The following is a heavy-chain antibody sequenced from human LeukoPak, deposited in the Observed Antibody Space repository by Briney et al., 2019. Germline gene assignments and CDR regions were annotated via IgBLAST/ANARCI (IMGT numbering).Heavy chain of an antibody. CDR1: GSHANSPT. Sequence: PGGSLRLSCPGTGSHANSPTKSLGSQAPGKGLEWVSATSISGGTTYYADSVKGRFTISRDNPRNTLYLQMNSFRVDDTAVYYCSTAFCRAVAGYFDYWGQGTLVTVSS. J-gene: IGHJ4*02. V-gene: IGHV3-23*01. D-gene: IGHD6-19*01. CDR3: STAFCRAVAGYFDY. CDR2: TSISGGTT.